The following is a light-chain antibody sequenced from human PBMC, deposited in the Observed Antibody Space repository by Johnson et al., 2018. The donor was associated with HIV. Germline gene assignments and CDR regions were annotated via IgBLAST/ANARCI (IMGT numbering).Light chain of an antibody. V-gene: IGLV1-51*01. J-gene: IGLJ1*01. Sequence: QPVLTQPPSVSAAPGQKVTISCSGSSSNIGNNYVSWYQQLPGTAPKLLIYDNNKRPSGIPDRFSGSKSGTSATLGITGLQTGYEADYYCGTWDSSLSAGVFGTGTKVTVL. CDR1: SSNIGNNY. CDR3: GTWDSSLSAGV. CDR2: DNN.